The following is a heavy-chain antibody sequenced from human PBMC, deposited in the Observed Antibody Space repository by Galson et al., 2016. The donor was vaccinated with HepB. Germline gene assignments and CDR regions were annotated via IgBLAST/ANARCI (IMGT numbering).Heavy chain of an antibody. CDR2: VSGSGDNT. CDR1: GFTFSNYG. Sequence: LRLSCAASGFTFSNYGMTWVRQAPGKGLEWVAAVSGSGDNTYYADSVKGRSTISRDNSRNTVYVQINSLRAEDTAIYYCTMISWSTSSGFGFWGQGTRVTVSS. D-gene: IGHD3-22*01. CDR3: TMISWSTSSGFGF. V-gene: IGHV3-23*01. J-gene: IGHJ4*02.